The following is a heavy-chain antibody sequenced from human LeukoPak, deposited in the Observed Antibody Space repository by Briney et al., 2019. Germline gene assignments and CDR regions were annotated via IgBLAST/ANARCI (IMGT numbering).Heavy chain of an antibody. J-gene: IGHJ4*02. CDR2: ISWDGGST. D-gene: IGHD3-3*01. V-gene: IGHV3-43*01. CDR1: GFTFDDYT. Sequence: PGGSLRLSCAASGFTFDDYTMHWVRQAPGKGLEWVSLISWDGGSTYYADSVKGRFTISRDNAKNSLYLQMNSLRAEDTAVYYCARDAYYDFWSGYYEEREGYFDYWGQGTLVTVSS. CDR3: ARDAYYDFWSGYYEEREGYFDY.